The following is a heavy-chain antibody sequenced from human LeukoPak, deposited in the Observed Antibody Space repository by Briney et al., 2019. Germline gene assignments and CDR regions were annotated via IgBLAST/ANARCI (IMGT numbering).Heavy chain of an antibody. CDR3: AKDGAPAAIMSGEDNWFDP. J-gene: IGHJ5*02. D-gene: IGHD2-2*01. Sequence: GGSLRLSCAASGFTFDVYAMYCVREAPGGGLEWVSLISWDGGSTYYADSVKGRFTISRDNSKNSLYLQMNSLRAEDTALYYCAKDGAPAAIMSGEDNWFDPWGQGTLVTVSS. CDR2: ISWDGGST. CDR1: GFTFDVYA. V-gene: IGHV3-43D*04.